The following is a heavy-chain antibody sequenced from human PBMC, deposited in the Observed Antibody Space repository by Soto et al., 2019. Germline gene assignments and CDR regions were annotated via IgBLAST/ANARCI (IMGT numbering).Heavy chain of an antibody. CDR3: AHSECSGADFYSRRYFGL. J-gene: IGHJ2*01. Sequence: QITLKESGPPLVKPTQTLTLTCTFSGVSLPTGGVAVGWIRQPPGKALEWLALIYWDDDKRYSPSLKSRLSITKDTSKNQVVLTMTNMDPVDTATYYCAHSECSGADFYSRRYFGLWGRCTLVTVSS. CDR2: IYWDDDK. D-gene: IGHD2-15*01. V-gene: IGHV2-5*02. CDR1: GVSLPTGGVA.